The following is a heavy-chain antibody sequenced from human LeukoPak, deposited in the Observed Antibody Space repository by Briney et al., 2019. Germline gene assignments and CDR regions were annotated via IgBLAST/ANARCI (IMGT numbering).Heavy chain of an antibody. J-gene: IGHJ5*02. V-gene: IGHV3-7*01. CDR2: IKQDGSEK. Sequence: GGSLRLSCAASGFTFSSYWISWVRQAPGKGLEWVANIKQDGSEKYYVDSVKGRFTISRDNAKNSLYLQMNSLRAEDTAVYYCARESSYYYDSSGIYNWFDPWGQGTLVTVSS. CDR1: GFTFSSYW. D-gene: IGHD3-22*01. CDR3: ARESSYYYDSSGIYNWFDP.